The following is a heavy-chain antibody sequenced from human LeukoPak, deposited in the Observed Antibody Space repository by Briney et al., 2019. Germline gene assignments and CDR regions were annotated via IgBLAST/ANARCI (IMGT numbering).Heavy chain of an antibody. D-gene: IGHD4-17*01. V-gene: IGHV3-7*01. CDR3: ARPSIDYGDYLLIQNAFDI. Sequence: GGSLRLSCAASGFTFSNFWMSWVRQAPGKGLEWVANIKQDGSEKHYVDSVKGRFTTSRDNAKNSLYLQMNSLRAEDTAVYYCARPSIDYGDYLLIQNAFDIWGQGTMVAVSS. CDR2: IKQDGSEK. J-gene: IGHJ3*02. CDR1: GFTFSNFW.